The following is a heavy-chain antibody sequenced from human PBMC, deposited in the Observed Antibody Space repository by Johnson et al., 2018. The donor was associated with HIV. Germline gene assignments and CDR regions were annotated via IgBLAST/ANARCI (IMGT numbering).Heavy chain of an antibody. CDR3: SRDRGNWNDVDAVDI. Sequence: QVQLVESGGGFVKAGGSLRLSCAASGFIFNDYYMSWIRQAPGKGLALLSYIRTSGGTLYYADSVKYRFTIFRDNSKSSLYLQMNSLRAEDTAVYYCSRDRGNWNDVDAVDIWCQGTMGTVSS. V-gene: IGHV3-11*04. D-gene: IGHD1-1*01. CDR2: IRTSGGTL. J-gene: IGHJ3*02. CDR1: GFIFNDYY.